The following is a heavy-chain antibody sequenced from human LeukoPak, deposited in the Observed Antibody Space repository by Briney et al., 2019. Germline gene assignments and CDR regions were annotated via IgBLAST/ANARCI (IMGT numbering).Heavy chain of an antibody. Sequence: SETLSLTCAVYGGSFSGYYWSWIRQPPGKGLEWIGEINHSGSTNYNPSLKSRATISVDTSKNQFSLKLSSVTAADTAVYYCARGRRSLVVVPAAAGFGLWGQGTLVTVSS. D-gene: IGHD2-2*01. CDR3: ARGRRSLVVVPAAAGFGL. CDR2: INHSGST. CDR1: GGSFSGYY. J-gene: IGHJ5*02. V-gene: IGHV4-34*01.